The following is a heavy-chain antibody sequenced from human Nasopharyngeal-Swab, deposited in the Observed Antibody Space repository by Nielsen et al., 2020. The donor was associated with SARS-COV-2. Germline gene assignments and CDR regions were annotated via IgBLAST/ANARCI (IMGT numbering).Heavy chain of an antibody. J-gene: IGHJ4*02. CDR2: IRSTGDYT. CDR1: GFIFSDYY. Sequence: GESLKIPCAASGFIFSDYYITWLRQAPGKGLEWVLAIRSTGDYTYYAASVKGRFTISRHNAKNSVYLQMNSLRAEETALSYCTRDTPAMLAYWGQGTLVSVSS. CDR3: TRDTPAMLAY. V-gene: IGHV3-11*06.